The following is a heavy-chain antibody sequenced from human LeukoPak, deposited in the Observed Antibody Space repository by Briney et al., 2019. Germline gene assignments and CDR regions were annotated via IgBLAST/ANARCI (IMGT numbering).Heavy chain of an antibody. CDR1: GGSFSGYY. D-gene: IGHD5-12*01. J-gene: IGHJ4*02. CDR2: TNHSGST. CDR3: ARRDVVATRRRTFDY. V-gene: IGHV4-34*01. Sequence: SETLSLACAVYGGSFSGYYWSWIRQPPGKGLEWIGETNHSGSTNYNPSLKSRVTISVDTSKNQFSLKLSSVTAADTAVYYCARRDVVATRRRTFDYWGQGTLVTVSS.